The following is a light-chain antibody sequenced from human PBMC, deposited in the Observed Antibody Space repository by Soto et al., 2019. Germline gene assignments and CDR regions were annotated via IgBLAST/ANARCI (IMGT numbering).Light chain of an antibody. CDR3: QQYNNWPT. Sequence: EIVLTQSPATLSSFRCYRVALSYSASQSVSSSYLAWYQQKPGQAPRLLIYDTSTRATGIPARFSGSGSGTEFTLTLSSLQSEDFAVYYCQQYNNWPTFGQGTKV. CDR2: DTS. CDR1: QSVSSSY. J-gene: IGKJ1*01. V-gene: IGKV3-15*01.